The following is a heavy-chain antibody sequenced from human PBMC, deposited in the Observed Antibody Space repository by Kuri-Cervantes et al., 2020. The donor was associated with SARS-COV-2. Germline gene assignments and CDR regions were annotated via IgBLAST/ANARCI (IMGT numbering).Heavy chain of an antibody. CDR3: AKPQGLYDFWSGNYFDY. Sequence: GESLKISCAASGFTFSSYGMHWVRQAPGKGLEWVAVIWYGGSNKYYADSVKGRFTISRDNSKNTLYLQMNSLRAEDTAVYCCAKPQGLYDFWSGNYFDYWGQGTLVTVSS. CDR1: GFTFSSYG. D-gene: IGHD3-3*01. CDR2: IWYGGSNK. J-gene: IGHJ4*02. V-gene: IGHV3-33*06.